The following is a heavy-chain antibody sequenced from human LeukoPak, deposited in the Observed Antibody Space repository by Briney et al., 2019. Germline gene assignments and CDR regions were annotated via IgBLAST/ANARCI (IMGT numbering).Heavy chain of an antibody. CDR3: ASEPSNQNCFDP. CDR2: IYYSGST. D-gene: IGHD4-11*01. Sequence: SETLSLTCTVSGGSISNYYWSWIRQPPGKGLEWIGYIYYSGSTNYNPSLKSRVTISIDTSKNQFSLKLRSVTPADTAVYYCASEPSNQNCFDPWGQGTLVTVSS. CDR1: GGSISNYY. J-gene: IGHJ5*02. V-gene: IGHV4-59*01.